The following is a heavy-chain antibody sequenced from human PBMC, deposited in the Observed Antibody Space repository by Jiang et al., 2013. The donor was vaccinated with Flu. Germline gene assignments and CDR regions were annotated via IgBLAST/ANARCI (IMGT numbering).Heavy chain of an antibody. CDR1: GYSISSGYY. CDR2: IYHSGST. Sequence: SLTCAVPGYSISSGYYWGWIRQPPGKGLEWIGSIYHSGSTYYNPSLKSRVTISVDTSKNQFSLKLSSVTAADTAVYYCARDLGRRFKVRGVASWFDPWGQGTLVTVSS. J-gene: IGHJ5*02. V-gene: IGHV4-38-2*02. D-gene: IGHD3-10*01. CDR3: ARDLGRRFKVRGVASWFDP.